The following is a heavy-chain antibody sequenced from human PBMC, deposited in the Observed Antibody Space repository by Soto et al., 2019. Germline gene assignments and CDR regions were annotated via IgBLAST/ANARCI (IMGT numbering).Heavy chain of an antibody. Sequence: GGSLRLSCAASAFTFSDYYMTWIRQAPGKGLEWVSYITSCGTTVYYADSVKGRFTISRDNTKNSLYLQMNSLRAEDTAVYYCARGSKGSSWFSASYHFDSWGQGTLVTVSS. V-gene: IGHV3-11*01. CDR3: ARGSKGSSWFSASYHFDS. J-gene: IGHJ4*02. CDR2: ITSCGTTV. CDR1: AFTFSDYY. D-gene: IGHD6-13*01.